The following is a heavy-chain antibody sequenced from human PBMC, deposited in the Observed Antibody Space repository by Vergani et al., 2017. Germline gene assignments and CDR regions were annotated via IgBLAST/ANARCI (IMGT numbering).Heavy chain of an antibody. CDR3: AKASNEVAGLTFDY. D-gene: IGHD6-19*01. V-gene: IGHV3-48*01. J-gene: IGHJ4*02. CDR2: ISSSSSTI. Sequence: VQLVESGGGLVQPGGSLRLSCAASGFTFSSYSMNWVRQAPGKGLEWVSYISSSSSTIYYADSVKGRFTISRDNSKNTLYLQMNSLRAEDTAVYYCAKASNEVAGLTFDYWGQGTLVTVSS. CDR1: GFTFSSYS.